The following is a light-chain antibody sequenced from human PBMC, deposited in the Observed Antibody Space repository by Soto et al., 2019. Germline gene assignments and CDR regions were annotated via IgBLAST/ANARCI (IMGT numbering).Light chain of an antibody. CDR3: SSFRSGTTL. Sequence: QSALTQPASVSGSPGQSITISCTGTSSDIGGYNFVSWYHQHPGKAPKLMIYEVSNRPSGVSDRFSGSKSGNTASLTISGLQAEGEADYYCSSFRSGTTLFGTGTKVTVL. V-gene: IGLV2-14*01. CDR2: EVS. J-gene: IGLJ1*01. CDR1: SSDIGGYNF.